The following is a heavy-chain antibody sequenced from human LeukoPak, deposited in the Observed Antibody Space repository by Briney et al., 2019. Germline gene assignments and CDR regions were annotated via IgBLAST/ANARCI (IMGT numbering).Heavy chain of an antibody. D-gene: IGHD5-12*01. CDR3: HSRPYVDIVATITENDY. V-gene: IGHV3-74*01. CDR2: ISDGGSTT. J-gene: IGHJ4*02. CDR1: GFTFSSYW. Sequence: GGSLRLSCAASGFTFSSYWMHWVRQAPGKGLVWVSRISDGGSTTTYADSVKGRFTISRDNAKNTLYLQMNGLRAEDTAVYYCHSRPYVDIVATITENDYWGQGTLVTVSS.